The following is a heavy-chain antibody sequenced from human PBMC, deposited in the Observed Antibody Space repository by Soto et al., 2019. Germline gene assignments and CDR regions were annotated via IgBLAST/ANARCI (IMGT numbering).Heavy chain of an antibody. CDR3: AKDRELLGYFDWLLYY. CDR1: GFTFSSYG. V-gene: IGHV3-30*18. CDR2: ISYDGSNK. D-gene: IGHD3-9*01. Sequence: GGSLRLSCAASGFTFSSYGMHWVRQAPGKGLEWVAVISYDGSNKYYADSVKGRFTISRDNSKNTLYLQMNSLRAEDTAVYYCAKDRELLGYFDWLLYYWGQGTLVTVSS. J-gene: IGHJ4*02.